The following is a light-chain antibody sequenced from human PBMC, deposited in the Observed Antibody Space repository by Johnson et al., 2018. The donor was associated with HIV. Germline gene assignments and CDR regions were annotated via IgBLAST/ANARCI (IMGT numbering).Light chain of an antibody. V-gene: IGLV1-51*02. Sequence: QSVLTQPPSVSAAPGQKVTISCSGSSSNIGNNYVSWYQQLPGTAPKLLIYENNKRPSGIPDRFSGSKSATSATLGITGLQTGDEADYYCATWDNSLSSCGVVGTGTKVTVL. CDR3: ATWDNSLSSCGV. CDR1: SSNIGNNY. CDR2: ENN. J-gene: IGLJ1*01.